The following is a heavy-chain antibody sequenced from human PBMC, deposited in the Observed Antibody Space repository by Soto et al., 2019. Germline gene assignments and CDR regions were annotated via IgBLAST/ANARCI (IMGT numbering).Heavy chain of an antibody. D-gene: IGHD6-13*01. CDR1: GFIFSDSV. CDR2: IRSKTKRYAT. CDR3: TSQSSTWSFDS. J-gene: IGHJ4*02. V-gene: IGHV3-73*01. Sequence: PWGSLRLSCAASGFIFSDSVIHWARQASGKGLEWVGRIRSKTKRYATAYAASMKGRFTISRDDSKNTASLHMNSLQTEDTAMYYCTSQSSTWSFDSWGQGTLVTVSS.